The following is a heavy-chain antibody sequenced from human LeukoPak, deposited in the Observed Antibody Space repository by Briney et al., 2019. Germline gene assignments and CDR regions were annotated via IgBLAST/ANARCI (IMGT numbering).Heavy chain of an antibody. V-gene: IGHV3-74*01. CDR3: ARDLVGYSSSRGVVYYYYGMDV. CDR1: GFTFSSYW. D-gene: IGHD6-19*01. J-gene: IGHJ6*02. Sequence: GGSLRLSCAASGFTFSSYWMHWVRQAPGKGLVWVSRINSDGSSTSYADSVKGRFTISRDNAKNTLYLQMNSLRAEDTAVYYCARDLVGYSSSRGVVYYYYGMDVWGQGTTVTVSS. CDR2: INSDGSST.